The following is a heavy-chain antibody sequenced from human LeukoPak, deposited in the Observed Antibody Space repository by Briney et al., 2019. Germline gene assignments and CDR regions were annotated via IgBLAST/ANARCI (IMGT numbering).Heavy chain of an antibody. J-gene: IGHJ4*02. V-gene: IGHV3-30*18. CDR2: ISYDGSNK. Sequence: GRPLRLSCAASGFTFSSYGMHWVRQAPGKGLEWVAVISYDGSNKYYADSVKGRFTISRDNSKNTLYLQMNSLRAEDTAVYYCAKDPYSSGWYLFISYFDYWGQGTLVTVSS. D-gene: IGHD6-19*01. CDR1: GFTFSSYG. CDR3: AKDPYSSGWYLFISYFDY.